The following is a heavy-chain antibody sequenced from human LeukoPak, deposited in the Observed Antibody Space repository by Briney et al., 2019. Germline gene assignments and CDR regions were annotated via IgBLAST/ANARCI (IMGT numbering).Heavy chain of an antibody. Sequence: GGSLRLSCAASGFTFSSYAMHWVRQAPGKGLEWVAVISYDGSNKYYADSVKGRFTISRDNSKNTLYLQMNSLRAEDTAVYYCAREDPVVVKYNFDYWGQGTLVTVSS. V-gene: IGHV3-30-3*01. D-gene: IGHD3-22*01. J-gene: IGHJ4*02. CDR1: GFTFSSYA. CDR3: AREDPVVVKYNFDY. CDR2: ISYDGSNK.